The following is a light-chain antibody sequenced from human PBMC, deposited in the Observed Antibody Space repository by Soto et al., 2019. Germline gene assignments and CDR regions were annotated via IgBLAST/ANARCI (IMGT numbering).Light chain of an antibody. J-gene: IGLJ2*01. CDR2: LDSDGSL. CDR1: SGHSTYS. CDR3: QTWGTGYVL. V-gene: IGLV4-69*01. Sequence: QAVVTQSPSASASLGASVKLTCSLSSGHSTYSIAWHQHQPGKGPRYLMTLDSDGSLYTGDGIPDRFSGSTSGPERYLTISRLQSEDGADYYCQTWGTGYVLLAGGTKLTVL.